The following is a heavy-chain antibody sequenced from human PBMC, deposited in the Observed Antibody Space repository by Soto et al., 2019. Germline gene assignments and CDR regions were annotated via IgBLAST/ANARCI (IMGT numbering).Heavy chain of an antibody. V-gene: IGHV4-39*01. CDR3: ARRGLAAADEFDY. J-gene: IGHJ4*02. CDR1: GGSISSSSYY. Sequence: QLQLQESGPGLVKPSETLSLTCTVSGGSISSSSYYWGWIRQPPGKGLEWIGSIYYSGSTYSNPPLKSRVTISVDTSKNQFSLKLSSVTAADTAVYYCARRGLAAADEFDYWGQGTLVTVSS. D-gene: IGHD6-13*01. CDR2: IYYSGST.